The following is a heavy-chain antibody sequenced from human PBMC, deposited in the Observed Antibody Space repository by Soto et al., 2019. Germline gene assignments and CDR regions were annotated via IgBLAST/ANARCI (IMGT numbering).Heavy chain of an antibody. V-gene: IGHV3-30*18. CDR3: ANGLPDVDTAMLATDGYYGMDV. J-gene: IGHJ6*02. CDR1: GFTFSSYG. D-gene: IGHD5-18*01. CDR2: ISYDGSNK. Sequence: QVQLVESGGGVVQPGRSLRLSCAASGFTFSSYGMHWVRQAPGKGLEWVAVISYDGSNKYYADSVKGRFTISRDNSKNTLYMQMNSLRAEDTAVYYCANGLPDVDTAMLATDGYYGMDVWGQGTTVTVSS.